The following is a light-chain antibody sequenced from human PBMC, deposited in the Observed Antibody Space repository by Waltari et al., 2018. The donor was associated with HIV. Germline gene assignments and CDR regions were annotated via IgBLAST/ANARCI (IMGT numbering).Light chain of an antibody. CDR1: SGSIASHY. CDR2: EDN. V-gene: IGLV6-57*01. J-gene: IGLJ3*02. CDR3: QSSDSSNWV. Sequence: NFMLTQPHSVSESPGKTVTISCTRSSGSIASHYVQWYQQRPGSSPTTVIYEDNQRPSGVPDRCSGSIDSSSNSASLTISGLKTEDEADYYCQSSDSSNWVFGGGTKLTVL.